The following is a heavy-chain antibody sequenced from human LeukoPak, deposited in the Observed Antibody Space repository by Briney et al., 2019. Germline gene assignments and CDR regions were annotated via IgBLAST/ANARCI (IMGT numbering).Heavy chain of an antibody. Sequence: PGGSLRLSCAASGFTFSSYAISWVRQAPGKGREWVSAISGSGGSTYYADSVKGRFTISRDNSKNTLYLQMNSLRAEDTAVYYCADRVSGAFDIWGQGTMVTVSS. J-gene: IGHJ3*02. CDR1: GFTFSSYA. D-gene: IGHD6-13*01. CDR3: ADRVSGAFDI. CDR2: ISGSGGST. V-gene: IGHV3-23*01.